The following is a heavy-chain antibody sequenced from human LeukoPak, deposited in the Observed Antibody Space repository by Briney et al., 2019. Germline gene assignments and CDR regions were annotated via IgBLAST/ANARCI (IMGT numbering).Heavy chain of an antibody. CDR3: ARVPIFGVVIEYNWFDP. CDR2: ISSSGSTI. D-gene: IGHD3-3*01. CDR1: GFTFSSYE. J-gene: IGHJ5*02. Sequence: GGSLRLSCAASGFTFSSYEMNWVRQAPGKGLEWVSYISSSGSTINYADSVKGRFTISRDNAKNSLYLQMNSLRAEDTAVYYCARVPIFGVVIEYNWFDPWGKGTLVTVSS. V-gene: IGHV3-48*03.